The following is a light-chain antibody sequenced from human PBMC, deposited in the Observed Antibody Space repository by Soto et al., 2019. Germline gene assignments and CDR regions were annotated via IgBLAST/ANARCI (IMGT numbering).Light chain of an antibody. CDR2: DVS. V-gene: IGLV2-14*03. Sequence: QAVLTQPASVSGSPGQSITISCTGTSSDVGSYNYVSWYQQHPGEAPKVMIYDVSSRPSGVSTRFSGSKSGNTASLTISGRQAEDEAQYYCSSRTSATTVVFGGGTQLTVL. CDR3: SSRTSATTVV. CDR1: SSDVGSYNY. J-gene: IGLJ3*02.